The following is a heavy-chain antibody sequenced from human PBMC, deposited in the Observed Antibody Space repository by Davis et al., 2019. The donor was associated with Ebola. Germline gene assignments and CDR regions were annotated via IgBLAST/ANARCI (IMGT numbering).Heavy chain of an antibody. D-gene: IGHD3-10*01. CDR3: ARAYGSGSYYKFYFDY. Sequence: GSLRLSCTVSGGSIRSYYWSWIRQPPGKGLEWIGEIYHSGSTNYNPSLKSRVTISVDKSKNQFSLKLSSVTAADTAVYYCARAYGSGSYYKFYFDYWGQGTLVTVSS. V-gene: IGHV4-59*12. J-gene: IGHJ4*02. CDR1: GGSIRSYY. CDR2: IYHSGST.